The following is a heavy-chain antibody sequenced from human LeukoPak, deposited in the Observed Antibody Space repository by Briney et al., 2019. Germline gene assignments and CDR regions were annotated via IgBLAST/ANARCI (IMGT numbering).Heavy chain of an antibody. CDR1: GFRFSDYY. D-gene: IGHD6-19*01. CDR3: ARVRSAAAVDY. CDR2: ITNTGNSV. Sequence: GGSLRLSCAASGFRFSDYYMAWIRQAPGKGLEWISYITNTGNSVYYRDSVKGRFTISRDNAKNTLHLQMNSLRAEDTAVYYCARVRSAAAVDYWGQGTLVTVSS. V-gene: IGHV3-11*04. J-gene: IGHJ4*02.